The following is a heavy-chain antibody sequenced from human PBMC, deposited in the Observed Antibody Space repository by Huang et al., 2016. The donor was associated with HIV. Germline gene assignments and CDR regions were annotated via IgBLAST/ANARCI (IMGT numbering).Heavy chain of an antibody. CDR1: GFTFSSYA. J-gene: IGHJ4*02. D-gene: IGHD6-13*01. CDR3: AKADSGAAAGSLVDY. CDR2: ITGRGSSS. Sequence: EVQLLESGGGLVQPGGSLRLSCAASGFTFSSYAMSWVRQAAGKGLGWVSMITGRGSSSYYADSVKGRFTISRDNSKNTLYLQMNSLRAEDTAIYYCAKADSGAAAGSLVDYWGQGTLVTVSS. V-gene: IGHV3-23*01.